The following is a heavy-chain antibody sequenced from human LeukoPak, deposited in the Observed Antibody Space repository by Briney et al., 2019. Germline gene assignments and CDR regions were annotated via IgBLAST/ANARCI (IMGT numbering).Heavy chain of an antibody. D-gene: IGHD3-3*01. V-gene: IGHV4-4*08. Sequence: PETLSLSCTVSGVSISSYHTSWVRQPPGKGLEWIGYIYTSGSTNYNPSLKSRVTISVDTSKNPLSLKLSSVTAADTSVYYCARGTFGRFTIFVVVRNYMDVWGKGTTVTVSS. J-gene: IGHJ6*03. CDR2: IYTSGST. CDR1: GVSISSYH. CDR3: ARGTFGRFTIFVVVRNYMDV.